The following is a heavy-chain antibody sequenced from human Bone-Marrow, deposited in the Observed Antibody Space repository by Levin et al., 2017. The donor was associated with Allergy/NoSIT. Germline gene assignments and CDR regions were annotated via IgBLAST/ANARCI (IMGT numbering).Heavy chain of an antibody. D-gene: IGHD2-8*01. CDR3: ARVGHDGVCS. V-gene: IGHV3-74*03. Sequence: HPGGSLRLSCEASGFTFSIYWMHWVRQAPGKGLVWVSRINSDATVTTYADSVEGRFTISRDNAKNTLYLQMNSLRDEDTAVYYCARVGHDGVCSWGQGTLVTVSS. CDR1: GFTFSIYW. CDR2: INSDATVT. J-gene: IGHJ5*02.